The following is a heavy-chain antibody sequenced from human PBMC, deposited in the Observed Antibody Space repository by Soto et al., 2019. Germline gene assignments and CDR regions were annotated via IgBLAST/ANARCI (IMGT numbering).Heavy chain of an antibody. Sequence: QVQLQESGPGLVKPSETLSLTCTVSGGSISSYYWSWIRQPPGKGLEWIGYIYYSGSTNYNPSLKSRVXXSXDXXQNQFSLKLSSVTAADTAVYYCARNVDIVATIFDYWGQGTLVTVSS. J-gene: IGHJ4*02. D-gene: IGHD5-12*01. V-gene: IGHV4-59*08. CDR3: ARNVDIVATIFDY. CDR1: GGSISSYY. CDR2: IYYSGST.